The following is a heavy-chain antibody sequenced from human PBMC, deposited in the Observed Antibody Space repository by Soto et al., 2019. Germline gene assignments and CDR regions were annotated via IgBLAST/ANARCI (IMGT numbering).Heavy chain of an antibody. CDR2: IIPIFGTA. J-gene: IGHJ4*02. V-gene: IGHV1-69*13. D-gene: IGHD3-10*01. CDR1: GGTFSSYA. CDR3: ANVQWRYYGGGGFDY. Sequence: ASVKVSCKASGGTFSSYAISWVRQAPGQGLEWMGGIIPIFGTANYAQKFQGRVTITADESTSTACMELSSLRSEDTAVYYCANVQWRYYGGGGFDYWGQGTLVTVSS.